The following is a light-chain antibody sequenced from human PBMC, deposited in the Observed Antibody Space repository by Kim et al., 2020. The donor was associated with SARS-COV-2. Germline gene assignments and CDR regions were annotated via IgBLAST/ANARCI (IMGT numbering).Light chain of an antibody. V-gene: IGLV1-40*01. CDR2: GNN. CDR1: SSNIGAGYD. Sequence: SVTISCTGSSSNIGAGYDVHWYQQLPGTAPKLLIYGNNNRPSGVPDRFSGSKSGTSASLAIIGLQAEDEAYYYCHSSDSSLSGSELFGGGTQLTVL. CDR3: HSSDSSLSGSEL. J-gene: IGLJ2*01.